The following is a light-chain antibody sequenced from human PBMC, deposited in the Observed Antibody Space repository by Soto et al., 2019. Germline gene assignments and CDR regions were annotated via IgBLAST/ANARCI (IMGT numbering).Light chain of an antibody. V-gene: IGLV1-44*01. CDR3: AAWDDSLNGLV. Sequence: QSLLTKAPPASGTPGQMFTIGCCGVSANIGSNTVNWYQQLPGTAPKLLIYSNNQRPSGVPDRFSGSKSGTSASLAISGLQSEDEADYYCAAWDDSLNGLVFGTGTKVT. J-gene: IGLJ1*01. CDR1: SANIGSNT. CDR2: SNN.